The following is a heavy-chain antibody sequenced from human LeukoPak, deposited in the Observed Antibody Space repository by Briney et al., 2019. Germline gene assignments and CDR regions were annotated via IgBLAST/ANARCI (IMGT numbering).Heavy chain of an antibody. CDR3: VKARRDGYNSWGIFDY. CDR1: GFTFSSYW. Sequence: PGGSLRLSCAASGFTFSSYWMSCVRQAPGKGLEWVANIKQDGSEKYYVDSVKGRFTISRDNAKNSLYLQMNSLRVEDMALYYCVKARRDGYNSWGIFDYWGQGTLVTVSS. V-gene: IGHV3-7*03. J-gene: IGHJ4*02. D-gene: IGHD5-24*01. CDR2: IKQDGSEK.